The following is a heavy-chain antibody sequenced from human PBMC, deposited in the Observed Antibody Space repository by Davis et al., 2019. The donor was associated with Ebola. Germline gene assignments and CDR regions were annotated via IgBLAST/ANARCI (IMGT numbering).Heavy chain of an antibody. CDR2: ISAYNGNT. CDR1: GYTFTSYG. CDR3: ASRGPEDYGDYPFDN. J-gene: IGHJ4*02. Sequence: ASVKVSCKASGYTFTSYGISWVRQAPGQGLEWMGWISAYNGNTNYAQKLQGRVTMTTDTSTSTAYMELRSLRSDDTAVYYCASRGPEDYGDYPFDNWGQGTLVTVSS. D-gene: IGHD4-17*01. V-gene: IGHV1-18*01.